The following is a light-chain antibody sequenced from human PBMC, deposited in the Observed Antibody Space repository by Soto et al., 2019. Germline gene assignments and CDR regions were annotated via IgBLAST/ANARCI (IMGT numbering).Light chain of an antibody. V-gene: IGKV3-11*01. Sequence: EIVLKQSPATLSLSPGNRATLSCRASQSVSSYLAWYQQKPGQPPRLLIYDAPKRATGIPARFSGSGSGTDFTLTISSLEPEDFAVYFCQQRRDWLSFGGGTKVEIK. J-gene: IGKJ4*01. CDR2: DAP. CDR3: QQRRDWLS. CDR1: QSVSSY.